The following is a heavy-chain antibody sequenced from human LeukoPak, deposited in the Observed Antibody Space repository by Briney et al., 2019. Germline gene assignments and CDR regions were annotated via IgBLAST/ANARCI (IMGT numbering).Heavy chain of an antibody. CDR3: AKDSSSWYGDFDY. CDR2: ISHDGSNK. Sequence: GGSLRLSCAASGFTFSSYGMHWVRQAPGKGLEWVAVISHDGSNKYYADSVKGRFTISRDNSKNTLYLQMNSLRAEDTAVHYCAKDSSSWYGDFDYWGQGTLVTVSS. D-gene: IGHD6-13*01. V-gene: IGHV3-30*18. CDR1: GFTFSSYG. J-gene: IGHJ4*02.